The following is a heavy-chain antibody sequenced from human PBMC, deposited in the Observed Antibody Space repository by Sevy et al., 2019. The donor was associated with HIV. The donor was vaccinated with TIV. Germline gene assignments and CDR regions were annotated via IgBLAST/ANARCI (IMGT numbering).Heavy chain of an antibody. CDR2: ISGCGGET. V-gene: IGHV3-23*01. J-gene: IGHJ3*02. Sequence: GGSLRLSCETSEFTFSNYAMSWVRQAPGKGLEWVSSISGCGGETYYANSVKGRFTISRDKSKNTVYLQMNSLRAEDTAVYYCAKDMIVVVGEALDIWGQGTMVTVSS. D-gene: IGHD3-22*01. CDR1: EFTFSNYA. CDR3: AKDMIVVVGEALDI.